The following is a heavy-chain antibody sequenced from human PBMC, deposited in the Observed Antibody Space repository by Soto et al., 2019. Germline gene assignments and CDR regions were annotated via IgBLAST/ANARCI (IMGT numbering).Heavy chain of an antibody. J-gene: IGHJ6*02. D-gene: IGHD3-3*01. Sequence: PSETLSLTCTVSGGSISSYYWSWIRQPPGKGLEWIGYIYYSGSTNYNPSLKSRVTISVDTSKNQFSLKLSSVTAADTAVYYCARGAPGTIFVVDPYYSYGMDVWGQGLTLTVSS. CDR3: ARGAPGTIFVVDPYYSYGMDV. V-gene: IGHV4-59*01. CDR2: IYYSGST. CDR1: GGSISSYY.